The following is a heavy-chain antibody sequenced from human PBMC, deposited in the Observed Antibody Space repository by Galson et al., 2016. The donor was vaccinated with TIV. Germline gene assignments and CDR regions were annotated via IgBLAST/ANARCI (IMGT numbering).Heavy chain of an antibody. J-gene: IGHJ6*02. V-gene: IGHV1-69*13. CDR3: ASDRNTAFDTYHQYYGMDV. Sequence: SVKVSCKASGGTFSSYVFNWVRLAPGQGLEWMGGIIPLFRTTNYGPKFQGRVTITADESTNTAYMELNSLKYGDTAVYYYASDRNTAFDTYHQYYGMDVWGQGTTVTVSS. D-gene: IGHD5-18*01. CDR1: GGTFSSYV. CDR2: IIPLFRTT.